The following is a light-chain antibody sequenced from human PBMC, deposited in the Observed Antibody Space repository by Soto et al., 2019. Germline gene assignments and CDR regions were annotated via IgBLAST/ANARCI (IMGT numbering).Light chain of an antibody. J-gene: IGKJ1*01. Sequence: EIVLTQSPATLSSSPGERATLSCRASQSVSSYLAWYQQKPGQAPRLLIYDASNRATGIPARFSGSGSGTDFTLTIGSLEPEDFAVYYCHQRSNWPPTFGHGTKVEI. CDR1: QSVSSY. CDR2: DAS. V-gene: IGKV3-11*01. CDR3: HQRSNWPPT.